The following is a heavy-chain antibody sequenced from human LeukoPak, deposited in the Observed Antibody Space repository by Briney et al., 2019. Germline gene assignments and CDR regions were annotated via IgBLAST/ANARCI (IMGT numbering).Heavy chain of an antibody. Sequence: GGSLRLSCSASGFTFSTYSMSWVRQTPGKGLEWVSAISGSGGSTYYADSVKGRFTISRDNFKNTLFLQMDSLRAEDTAPYYCAKSVAIYFYYGLDVWGQGTTVTVSS. J-gene: IGHJ6*02. D-gene: IGHD3-3*01. CDR3: AKSVAIYFYYGLDV. V-gene: IGHV3-23*01. CDR2: ISGSGGST. CDR1: GFTFSTYS.